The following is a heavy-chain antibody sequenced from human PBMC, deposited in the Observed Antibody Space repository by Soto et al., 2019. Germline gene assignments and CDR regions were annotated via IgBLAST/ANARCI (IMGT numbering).Heavy chain of an antibody. CDR3: ARPAPEYYFDY. CDR2: IWYDGSNK. Sequence: GGSLRLSCAASGFTFSSYGMHWVRQAPGKGLEWVAVIWYDGSNKYYADSVKGRFTISRDNSKNTLYLQMNSLRAEDTAVYYCARPAPEYYFDYWGQGTLVTVSS. V-gene: IGHV3-33*01. CDR1: GFTFSSYG. J-gene: IGHJ4*02. D-gene: IGHD3-10*01.